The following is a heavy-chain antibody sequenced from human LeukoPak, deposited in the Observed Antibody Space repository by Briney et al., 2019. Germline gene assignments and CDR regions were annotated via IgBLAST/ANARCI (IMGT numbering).Heavy chain of an antibody. J-gene: IGHJ4*02. CDR2: IYHSGST. CDR3: ARLYYYDSSGYYQNVY. D-gene: IGHD3-22*01. CDR1: GGSISSSNW. Sequence: SGTLSLTCAVSGGSISSSNWWSWVPQPPGKGLEWIGEIYHSGSTNYNPSLKSRVTISVDKSKNQFSLKLSSVTAADTAVYYCARLYYYDSSGYYQNVYWGQGTLVTVSS. V-gene: IGHV4-4*02.